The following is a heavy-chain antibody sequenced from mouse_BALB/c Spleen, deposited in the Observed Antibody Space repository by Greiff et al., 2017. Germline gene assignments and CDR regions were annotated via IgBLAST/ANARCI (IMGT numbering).Heavy chain of an antibody. V-gene: IGHV5-17*02. J-gene: IGHJ4*01. Sequence: EVQLVESGGGLVQPGGSRKLSCAASGFTFSSFGMHWVRQAPEKGLEWVAYISSGSSTIYYADTVKGRFTISRDNPKNTLFLQMTSLRSEDTAMYYCASSEYVAMDYWGQGTSVTVSS. CDR1: GFTFSSFG. D-gene: IGHD5-1*01. CDR3: ASSEYVAMDY. CDR2: ISSGSSTI.